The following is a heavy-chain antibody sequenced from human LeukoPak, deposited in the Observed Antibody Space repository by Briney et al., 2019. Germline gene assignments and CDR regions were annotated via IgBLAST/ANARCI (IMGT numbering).Heavy chain of an antibody. CDR3: ARVSQASHRYCSAGSCYRNSFDY. CDR2: IIPIFGTA. J-gene: IGHJ4*02. CDR1: GGTFSSYA. V-gene: IGHV1-69*13. D-gene: IGHD2-15*01. Sequence: SVKVSCKASGGTFSSYAISWVRQAPGQGLEWMGGIIPIFGTANYAQKFQGRVTITADESTSTAYMELSSLRSEDTAVYYCARVSQASHRYCSAGSCYRNSFDYWGQGTLVTVSS.